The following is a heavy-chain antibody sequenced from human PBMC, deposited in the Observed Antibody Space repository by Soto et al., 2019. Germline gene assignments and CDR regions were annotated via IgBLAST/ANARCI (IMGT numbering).Heavy chain of an antibody. CDR1: GGSFSGYY. J-gene: IGHJ4*02. CDR2: INHSGST. Sequence: SETLSLTCAVYGGSFSGYYWSWIRQPPGKGLEWIGEINHSGSTNYNPSLKSRVTISVDTSKNQFSLKLSSVTAADTAVYYCARVAAGYDSSGYRNFDYWGQGTLVTVSS. V-gene: IGHV4-34*01. D-gene: IGHD3-22*01. CDR3: ARVAAGYDSSGYRNFDY.